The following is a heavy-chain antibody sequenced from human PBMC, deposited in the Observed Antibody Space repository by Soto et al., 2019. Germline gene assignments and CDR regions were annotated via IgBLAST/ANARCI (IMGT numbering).Heavy chain of an antibody. CDR2: IWYDGSNK. J-gene: IGHJ4*02. D-gene: IGHD6-6*01. Sequence: GGSLRLSCAASGFTFSSYGMHWVRQAPGKGLEWVAVIWYDGSNKYYADSVKGRFTISRDNSKNTLYLQMNSLRSEDTAVYYCARVGSAPIEMAHNEGYFDYWGQGTQVTVSS. CDR3: ARVGSAPIEMAHNEGYFDY. V-gene: IGHV3-33*08. CDR1: GFTFSSYG.